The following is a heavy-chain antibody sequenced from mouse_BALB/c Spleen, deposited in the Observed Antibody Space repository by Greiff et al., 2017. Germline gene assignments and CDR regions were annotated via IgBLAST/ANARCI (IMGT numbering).Heavy chain of an antibody. D-gene: IGHD1-1*01. CDR3: ARSGLRGYYAMDY. CDR2: INPYNDGT. Sequence: EVQLQQPGPELVKPGASVKMSCKASGYTFTSYVMHWVKQKPGQGLEWIGYINPYNDGTKYNEKFKGKATLTSDKSSSTAYMELSSLTSEDSAVYYCARSGLRGYYAMDYWGQGTSVTVSS. J-gene: IGHJ4*01. V-gene: IGHV1-14*01. CDR1: GYTFTSYV.